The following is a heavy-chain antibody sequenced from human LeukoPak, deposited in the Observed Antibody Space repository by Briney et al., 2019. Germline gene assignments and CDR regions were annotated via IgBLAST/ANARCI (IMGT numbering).Heavy chain of an antibody. V-gene: IGHV4-59*01. Sequence: SETLSLTCTVSGGSISSYYWSWIRQPPGKGLEWIGYIYYSGSTNYNPSLKSRVTISVDTSKNQFSLKLSSVTAADTAVYYCAKQSGSFPWYYFDCWGQGTLVTVSS. J-gene: IGHJ4*02. CDR3: AKQSGSFPWYYFDC. CDR2: IYYSGST. D-gene: IGHD3-10*01. CDR1: GGSISSYY.